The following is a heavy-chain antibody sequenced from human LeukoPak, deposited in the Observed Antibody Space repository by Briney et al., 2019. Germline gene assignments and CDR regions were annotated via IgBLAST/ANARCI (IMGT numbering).Heavy chain of an antibody. CDR1: GFTFSRYW. V-gene: IGHV3-7*01. D-gene: IGHD5-18*01. CDR2: IKQDGSEK. CDR3: ARSRSAMVILYYYCYMDV. Sequence: PGGSLRLSCAASGFTFSRYWMGSVRQAPGKGLEWVANIKQDGSEKYYVDSVKGRFTISRDNAKNSLYLQMNSLRAEDTAVYYCARSRSAMVILYYYCYMDVWGKGTTVTVSS. J-gene: IGHJ6*03.